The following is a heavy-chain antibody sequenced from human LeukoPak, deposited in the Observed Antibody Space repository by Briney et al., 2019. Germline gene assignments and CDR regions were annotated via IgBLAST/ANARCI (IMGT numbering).Heavy chain of an antibody. D-gene: IGHD3-22*01. V-gene: IGHV4-59*01. Sequence: SETLSLTCAVYGGSFSGYYWSWIRQPPGKGLEWIGYIYYSGSTNYNPSLKSRVTISVGTSKNQFSLKLSSVTAADTAVYYCARGRDSSGFYFDYWGQGTLVTVSS. CDR3: ARGRDSSGFYFDY. CDR2: IYYSGST. J-gene: IGHJ4*02. CDR1: GGSFSGYY.